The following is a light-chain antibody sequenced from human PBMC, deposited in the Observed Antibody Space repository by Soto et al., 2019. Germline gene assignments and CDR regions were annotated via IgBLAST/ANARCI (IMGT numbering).Light chain of an antibody. V-gene: IGLV1-44*01. Sequence: SVLTKPPSASGTPGQRVTISCSGSSSNIGKNTVDWYQQLPGTAPKLLMYNNDQRPPGVPDRVSGSKSGTSASLAIGGLQSVDEADYYCAVWDDSLSGWVFGGGTKLTVL. J-gene: IGLJ3*02. CDR3: AVWDDSLSGWV. CDR2: NND. CDR1: SSNIGKNT.